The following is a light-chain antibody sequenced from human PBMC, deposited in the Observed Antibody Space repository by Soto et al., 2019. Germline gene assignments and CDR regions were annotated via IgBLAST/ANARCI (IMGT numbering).Light chain of an antibody. CDR3: QQFGSAPEGT. CDR1: QSVSSSF. Sequence: EIVLTQSPGTLSLSPGERATLSCRASQSVSSSFLAWYQQKPGQAPRLLISSASSRATGIPDRFNGSGSGTEFTLTISRLEPEDFAVYYCQQFGSAPEGTFGQGTKVDIK. CDR2: SAS. J-gene: IGKJ1*01. V-gene: IGKV3-20*01.